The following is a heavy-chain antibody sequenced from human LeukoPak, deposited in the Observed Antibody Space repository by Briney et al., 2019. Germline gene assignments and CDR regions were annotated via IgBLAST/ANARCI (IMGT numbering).Heavy chain of an antibody. CDR2: INAGNGNT. CDR1: GYTFTSYA. V-gene: IGHV1-3*01. D-gene: IGHD6-13*01. Sequence: ASVKVSRKASGYTFTSYAMHWVRQAPGQRLEWMGWINAGNGNTKYSQKFQGRVTTTRDTSASTAYMELSSLRSEDTAVYYCARGLAAAGTPGFDYWGQGTLVTVSS. J-gene: IGHJ4*02. CDR3: ARGLAAAGTPGFDY.